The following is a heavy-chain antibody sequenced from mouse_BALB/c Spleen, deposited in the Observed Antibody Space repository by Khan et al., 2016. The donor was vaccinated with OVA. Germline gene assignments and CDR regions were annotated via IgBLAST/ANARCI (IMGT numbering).Heavy chain of an antibody. CDR1: GFTFSSYG. J-gene: IGHJ4*01. D-gene: IGHD2-4*01. V-gene: IGHV5-6*01. Sequence: EVQLVESGGDLVKPGGSLKLSCAASGFTFSSYGMSWVRQTPDKRLEWVATISSGGSYIYYPDSVKGRFTISRDNAKNTLYLQMSSLKSEDTAIYDCTRQYYEGAMDYWGQGTSVTVSS. CDR2: ISSGGSYI. CDR3: TRQYYEGAMDY.